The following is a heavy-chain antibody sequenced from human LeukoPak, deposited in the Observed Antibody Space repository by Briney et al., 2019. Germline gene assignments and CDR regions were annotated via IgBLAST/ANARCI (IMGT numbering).Heavy chain of an antibody. D-gene: IGHD1-7*01. CDR2: INPTSGVT. V-gene: IGHV1-2*02. CDR3: AKGTGNYFDP. Sequence: GASVKVSCKASGYSFIGYYLHWVRQAPGQGLAWMGWINPTSGVTNYAQKFQGRVTMTRDTSISTGYMLLDSLRSDDTAVYYCAKGTGNYFDPWGQGTLVTVSS. J-gene: IGHJ5*02. CDR1: GYSFIGYY.